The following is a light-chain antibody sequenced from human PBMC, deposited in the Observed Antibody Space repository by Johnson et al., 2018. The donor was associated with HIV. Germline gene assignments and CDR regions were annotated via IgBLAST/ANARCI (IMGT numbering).Light chain of an antibody. Sequence: QAVLTQPPSVSAAPGQKVTISCSGSSSNIGNNYVSWYQQVPGTAPKLLIYDNNKRPSGIPDRFSGSKSGTSATLGIAGLQTGDEADYYCETWDNGLSGYVFGSGTKVTVL. CDR1: SSNIGNNY. J-gene: IGLJ1*01. CDR3: ETWDNGLSGYV. V-gene: IGLV1-51*01. CDR2: DNN.